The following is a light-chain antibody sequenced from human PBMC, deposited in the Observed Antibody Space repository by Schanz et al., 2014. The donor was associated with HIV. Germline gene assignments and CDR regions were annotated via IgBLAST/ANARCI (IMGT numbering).Light chain of an antibody. J-gene: IGKJ2*01. V-gene: IGKV1-5*03. CDR3: QQCVTYPYT. CDR2: QAS. Sequence: DIQMTQSPSTVSASVGDRVTITCRASQTIGRFLAWYQQKPGSAPVLLIYQASTLETGVPSTFSGSGSGAEFTLTITSLQPDDFATYYCQQCVTYPYTFGQGTKLDIK. CDR1: QTIGRF.